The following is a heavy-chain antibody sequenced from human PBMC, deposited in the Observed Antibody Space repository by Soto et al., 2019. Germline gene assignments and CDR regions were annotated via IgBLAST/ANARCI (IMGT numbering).Heavy chain of an antibody. CDR1: GGSISSYY. Sequence: PSETLSLTCTVSGGSISSYYWSWIRQPPGKGLEWIGYIYYSGSTNYNPSLKSRVTISVDTSKNQFSLKLSSVTAADTAVYYCARTKGIRGGYYVNYGMDVWGQGTTVTVSS. CDR3: ARTKGIRGGYYVNYGMDV. D-gene: IGHD3-3*01. J-gene: IGHJ6*02. CDR2: IYYSGST. V-gene: IGHV4-59*01.